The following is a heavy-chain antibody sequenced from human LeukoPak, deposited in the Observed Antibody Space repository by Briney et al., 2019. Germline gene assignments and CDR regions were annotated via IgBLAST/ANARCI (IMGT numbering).Heavy chain of an antibody. CDR1: GGSFSGYY. V-gene: IGHV4-34*01. CDR2: INHSGST. J-gene: IGHJ1*01. Sequence: PSETLSLTCAVYGGSFSGYYWSWIRQPPGKGLEWIGEINHSGSTNYSPSLKSRVTISVDTSKNQFSLKLSSVTAADTAVYYCARGYSNSWPPNRYFQHWGQGTLVTVSS. CDR3: ARGYSNSWPPNRYFQH. D-gene: IGHD6-13*01.